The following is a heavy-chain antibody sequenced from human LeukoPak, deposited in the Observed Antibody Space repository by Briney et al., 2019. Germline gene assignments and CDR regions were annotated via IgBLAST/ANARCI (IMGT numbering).Heavy chain of an antibody. Sequence: PGGSLRLSCAASGFSFSNYWIHWVRQVPGKGLVWVSRIKSDGSRTDYADSVKGRFTISRDNAKNTLYLQMNSLRAEGTAVYYCARELPFDYWGQGTLVTVSS. V-gene: IGHV3-74*01. J-gene: IGHJ4*02. D-gene: IGHD2-15*01. CDR3: ARELPFDY. CDR1: GFSFSNYW. CDR2: IKSDGSRT.